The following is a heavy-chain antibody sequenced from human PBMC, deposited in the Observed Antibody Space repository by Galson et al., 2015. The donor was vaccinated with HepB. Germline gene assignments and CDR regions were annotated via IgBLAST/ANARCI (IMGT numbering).Heavy chain of an antibody. CDR3: ARGVDYGSGTYPDY. J-gene: IGHJ4*02. V-gene: IGHV3-11*06. CDR1: GFTFSDYY. D-gene: IGHD3-10*01. CDR2: ISSRSIYT. Sequence: SLRLSCAASGFTFSDYYMSWIRQAPGKGLEWVSYISSRSIYTNYADSLKGRFTISRDNAKNSLYLQMSSLRAEETAVYYCARGVDYGSGTYPDYWGQGTLFPVSS.